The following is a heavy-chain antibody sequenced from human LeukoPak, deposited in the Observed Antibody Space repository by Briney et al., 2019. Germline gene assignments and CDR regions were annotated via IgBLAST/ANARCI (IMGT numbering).Heavy chain of an antibody. CDR3: ARGRGYSSGWGHYYYSLDV. CDR2: VKHPGGT. J-gene: IGHJ6*02. V-gene: IGHV4-34*01. D-gene: IGHD6-19*01. Sequence: SETLSLTCAVYGGSFSDYYWTWIRQPPGEGLEWIGEVKHPGGTNYNPSLRGRVAILVDTSKNQFSLRLTSVTAADTSVFYCARGRGYSSGWGHYYYSLDVWGQGTAVTVSS. CDR1: GGSFSDYY.